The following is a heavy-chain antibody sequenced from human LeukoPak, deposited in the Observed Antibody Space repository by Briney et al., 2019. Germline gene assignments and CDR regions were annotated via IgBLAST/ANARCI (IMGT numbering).Heavy chain of an antibody. V-gene: IGHV4-59*08. CDR1: GGSISSYY. Sequence: PSETLSLTCTVSGGSISSYYWSWIRQPPGKGLEWIGYIYYSGSTNYNPSLKSRVTISVDTSKNQFSLKLSSVTAADTAVYYCARVAVAAPRWVDYWGQGTLVTVSS. CDR2: IYYSGST. CDR3: ARVAVAAPRWVDY. J-gene: IGHJ4*02. D-gene: IGHD6-19*01.